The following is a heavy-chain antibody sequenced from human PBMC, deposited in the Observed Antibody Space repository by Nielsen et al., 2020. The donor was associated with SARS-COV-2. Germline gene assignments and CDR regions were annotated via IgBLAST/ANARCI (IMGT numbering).Heavy chain of an antibody. CDR3: ARGAFGGGYGLDV. CDR2: IYSGGST. J-gene: IGHJ6*02. Sequence: GGSLRLSCAASGFTVSSNYMSWVRQAPGKGLEWVSVIYSGGSTYYADSVKGRFTISRHNSKSTLYLQMNSLRAEDTAVYHCARGAFGGGYGLDVWGQGTTVTVSS. CDR1: GFTVSSNY. D-gene: IGHD3-10*01. V-gene: IGHV3-53*01.